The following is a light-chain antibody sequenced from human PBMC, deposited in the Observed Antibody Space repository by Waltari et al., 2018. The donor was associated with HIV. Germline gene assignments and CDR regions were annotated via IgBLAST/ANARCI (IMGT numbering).Light chain of an antibody. CDR1: VLPKQY. Sequence: QPPSVSVSPGQTARITCSGDVLPKQYAYWYQQKPGQAPVVVISKDSERPSGIPERFSGSSSGTTVTLTISGVQAEDEADYYCQSADSSGTYAVFGGGTQLTVL. J-gene: IGLJ7*01. CDR2: KDS. V-gene: IGLV3-25*03. CDR3: QSADSSGTYAV.